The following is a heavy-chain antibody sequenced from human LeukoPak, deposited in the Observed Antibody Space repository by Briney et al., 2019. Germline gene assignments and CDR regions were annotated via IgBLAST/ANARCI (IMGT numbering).Heavy chain of an antibody. CDR1: GFTFSNVW. CDR2: IRSKAAGEAT. J-gene: IGHJ3*02. Sequence: GGSLRLSCAASGFTFSNVWMSWVRQVPGKGLEWVGRIRSKAAGEATHYAAPVKGRFTILRDDSKNTLYLQMNNLKTEDAAVYYCATSEVLDAFDIWGQGTIITVSS. V-gene: IGHV3-15*01. CDR3: ATSEVLDAFDI.